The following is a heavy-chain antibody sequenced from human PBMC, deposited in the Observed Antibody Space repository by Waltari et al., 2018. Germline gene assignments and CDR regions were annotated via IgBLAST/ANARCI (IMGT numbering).Heavy chain of an antibody. CDR2: ISISGSTI. V-gene: IGHV3-48*03. CDR1: GFPFSSYE. D-gene: IGHD6-13*01. CDR3: ARDGSSWYYFDY. J-gene: IGHJ4*02. Sequence: EVQLVESGGGLVQPGGSLRVSCAASGFPFSSYEMNWVRQAPGKGLEWVSYISISGSTIYYADSVKGRFTISRDNAKNSLYLQMNSLRAEDTAVYYCARDGSSWYYFDYWGQGTLVTVSS.